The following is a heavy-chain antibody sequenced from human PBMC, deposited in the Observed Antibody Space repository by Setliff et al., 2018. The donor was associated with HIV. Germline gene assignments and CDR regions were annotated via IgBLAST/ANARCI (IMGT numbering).Heavy chain of an antibody. D-gene: IGHD3-16*02. CDR3: ARGYPVSYYYYMDV. CDR2: IYYSGST. J-gene: IGHJ6*03. V-gene: IGHV4-31*03. CDR1: GGSISSGGYY. Sequence: SETLSLTCTVSGGSISSGGYYWSWIRQQPGKGLEWIGYIYYSGSTYYNPSLTSRVTISVDTSKNQFSLKLSSVTAADTAVYYCARGYPVSYYYYMDVWGKGTTVTVSS.